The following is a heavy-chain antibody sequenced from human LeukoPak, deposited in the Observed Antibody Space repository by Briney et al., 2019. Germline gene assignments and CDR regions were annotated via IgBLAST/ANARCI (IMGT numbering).Heavy chain of an antibody. Sequence: GASVKVSCKASGYTFTSYGISWVRQAPGQGLEWMGGIIPIFGTANYAQKFQGRVTITADKSTSTAYMELSSLRSEDTAVYYCARDLSSGWFDYWGQGTLVTVSP. J-gene: IGHJ4*02. D-gene: IGHD6-19*01. CDR1: GYTFTSYG. CDR3: ARDLSSGWFDY. V-gene: IGHV1-69*06. CDR2: IIPIFGTA.